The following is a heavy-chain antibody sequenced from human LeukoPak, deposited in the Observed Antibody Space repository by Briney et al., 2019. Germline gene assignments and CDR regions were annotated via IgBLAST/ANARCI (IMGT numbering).Heavy chain of an antibody. V-gene: IGHV3-11*04. J-gene: IGHJ6*04. CDR2: ISQTGTST. D-gene: IGHD3-16*01. Sequence: GGSLRLSCAASGFTFSDHYMSWIRQAPGKGLEWVSYISQTGTSTSYADSVRGRFTISGDNAKNSLHLQMNSLRAEDTAVFYCARGLWGLDVWGKGTTVTVPS. CDR3: ARGLWGLDV. CDR1: GFTFSDHY.